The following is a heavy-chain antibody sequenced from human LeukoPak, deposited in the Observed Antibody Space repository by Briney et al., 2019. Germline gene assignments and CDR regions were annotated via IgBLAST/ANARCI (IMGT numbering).Heavy chain of an antibody. V-gene: IGHV3-48*03. CDR3: ARDGNYYFDF. Sequence: GGSLRLSCAASGFTFSSYEMNWVRQAPGKGLEWISCISGSGRTIYYADSVKGRFTISRDNAKNSLYLQMNSLRAEDTAVYYWARDGNYYFDFWGQGTLVTVSS. J-gene: IGHJ4*02. CDR2: ISGSGRTI. D-gene: IGHD4-23*01. CDR1: GFTFSSYE.